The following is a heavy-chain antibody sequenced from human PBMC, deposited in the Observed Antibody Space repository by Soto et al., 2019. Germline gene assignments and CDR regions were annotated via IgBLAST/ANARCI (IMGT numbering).Heavy chain of an antibody. J-gene: IGHJ6*02. D-gene: IGHD2-15*01. CDR2: IYHSGST. CDR1: GGSISSSNW. CDR3: ARAGRGYCSGGSCYSGLHGMDV. Sequence: SETLSLTCAVSGGSISSSNWWRWVRQPPGKGLEWIGEIYHSGSTNYNPSLKSRVTISVDKSKNQFSLKLSSVTAADTAVYYCARAGRGYCSGGSCYSGLHGMDVWGQGTTVTVS. V-gene: IGHV4-4*02.